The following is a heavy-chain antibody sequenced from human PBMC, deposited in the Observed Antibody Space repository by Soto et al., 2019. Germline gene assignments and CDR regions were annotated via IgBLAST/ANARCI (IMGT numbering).Heavy chain of an antibody. Sequence: EVQLLESGGGLIQPGGSLRLSCAASGFTFSTYAMSWVRQAPGKGLEWVSAIRGSGDTTYYADSVKGRFTISRDNSKNTLYLQMNSLGAEDTAVYYGAKDGGGGFIAGIDYWGQGTLVTVSS. CDR1: GFTFSTYA. CDR3: AKDGGGGFIAGIDY. J-gene: IGHJ4*02. D-gene: IGHD3-16*01. V-gene: IGHV3-23*01. CDR2: IRGSGDTT.